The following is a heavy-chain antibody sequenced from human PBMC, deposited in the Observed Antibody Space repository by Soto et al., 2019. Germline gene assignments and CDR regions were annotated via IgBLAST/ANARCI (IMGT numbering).Heavy chain of an antibody. V-gene: IGHV4-59*11. J-gene: IGHJ4*02. Sequence: PSETLSLSFTVSGGSIINHYWSWIRQPPGKGLEWIGYIYYSGSTNYNPSLKSRVTISVDTSKNQFSLKLSSVTAADTAVYYCARGYSSWYDYWGQGTLVTVSS. D-gene: IGHD6-13*01. CDR2: IYYSGST. CDR3: ARGYSSWYDY. CDR1: GGSIINHY.